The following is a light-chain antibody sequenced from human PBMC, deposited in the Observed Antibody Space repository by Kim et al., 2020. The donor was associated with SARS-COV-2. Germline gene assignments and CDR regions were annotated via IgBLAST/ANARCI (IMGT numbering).Light chain of an antibody. CDR1: SRGVVGYNN. CDR3: SSYTSSSTWV. Sequence: GQSITSSCTGTSRGVVGYNNVSWYQQHPGNAPKLMIYDVSNRPSGVSNRFSGSKSGNTASLTISGLQAEDEADYYCSSYTSSSTWVFGGGTQLTVL. CDR2: DVS. V-gene: IGLV2-14*03. J-gene: IGLJ3*02.